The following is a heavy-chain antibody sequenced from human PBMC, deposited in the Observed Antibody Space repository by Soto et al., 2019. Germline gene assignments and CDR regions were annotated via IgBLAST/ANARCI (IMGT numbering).Heavy chain of an antibody. V-gene: IGHV3-23*01. J-gene: IGHJ5*02. CDR3: ARCTVDTIVTIGLCHYLDP. D-gene: IGHD5-18*01. CDR1: GFTFSSSA. CDR2: VSGSGGTT. Sequence: EVQLLDSGGGLVQPGGSLRLSCAASGFTFSSSAMSWVRQAPGKGLEWVSAVSGSGGTTYYADSVRGRFTISRDNSKNTLYLQMNSLRAEDTAIYFCARCTVDTIVTIGLCHYLDPWGQGTLVTVSS.